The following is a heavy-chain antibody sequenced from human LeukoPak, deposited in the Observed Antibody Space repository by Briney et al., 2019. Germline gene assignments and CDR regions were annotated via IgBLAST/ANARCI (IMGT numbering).Heavy chain of an antibody. J-gene: IGHJ4*02. V-gene: IGHV1-2*02. CDR3: ARAALYSVLEDDFDY. CDR1: GYTYTGYY. Sequence: ASVKVSCKASGYTYTGYYMHWVRQPPGQGLEWMGWIKPNSGGTNYAQKFQGRVTMTRDTSISTAYMELSRLRSDDTGGYYLARAALYSVLEDDFDYWGQGTLVTVSS. D-gene: IGHD2-8*02. CDR2: IKPNSGGT.